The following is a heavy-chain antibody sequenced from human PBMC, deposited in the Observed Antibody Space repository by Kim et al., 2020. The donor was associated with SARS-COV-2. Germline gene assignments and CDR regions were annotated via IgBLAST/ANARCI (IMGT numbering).Heavy chain of an antibody. CDR2: ISAYNGNT. D-gene: IGHD3-9*01. J-gene: IGHJ4*02. Sequence: ASVKVSCKASGYTFTSYGISWVRQAPGQGLEWMGWISAYNGNTNYAQKLQGRVTMTTDTSTSTAYMELRSLRSDDTAVYYCARATPHYDILTGYYPLGEYYFDYWGQGTLVTVSS. V-gene: IGHV1-18*01. CDR1: GYTFTSYG. CDR3: ARATPHYDILTGYYPLGEYYFDY.